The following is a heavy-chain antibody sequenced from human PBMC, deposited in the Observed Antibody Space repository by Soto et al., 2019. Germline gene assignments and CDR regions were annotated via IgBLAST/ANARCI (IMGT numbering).Heavy chain of an antibody. J-gene: IGHJ3*02. D-gene: IGHD3-22*01. V-gene: IGHV1-69*04. CDR2: IIPIFNIT. Sequence: GASVKVSCKASGGTFSSYTFSWVRQAPGQGLEWMGRIIPIFNITTYAQKFQGRATITADKPTTTAYMELSSLRSEDTAVYYCARERDYYDSSGYYYFHAFDIWGQGTMVTVSS. CDR1: GGTFSSYT. CDR3: ARERDYYDSSGYYYFHAFDI.